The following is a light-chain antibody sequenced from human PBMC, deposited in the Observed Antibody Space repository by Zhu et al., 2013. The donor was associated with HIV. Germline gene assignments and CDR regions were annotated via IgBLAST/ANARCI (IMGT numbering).Light chain of an antibody. J-gene: IGKJ5*01. CDR3: QQYNSYSPIT. CDR2: KAS. CDR1: QSVSTW. Sequence: DTQMTQSPSTLSASVGDRVTMTCRASQSVSTWVAWYQHKPGKAPKLLIYKASSLQSGVPSRFSGSGSGTEVTLTISSLQPDDFATYYCQQYNSYSPITFGQGTRVDIK. V-gene: IGKV1-5*03.